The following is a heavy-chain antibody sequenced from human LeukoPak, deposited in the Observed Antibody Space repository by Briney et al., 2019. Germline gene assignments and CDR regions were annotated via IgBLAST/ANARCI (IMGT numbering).Heavy chain of an antibody. V-gene: IGHV3-23*01. J-gene: IGHJ4*02. CDR3: ASVRMGDDFNPFDY. CDR2: ISGSGGST. Sequence: GGSLRLSCAASGFTFSSYAMSWVRQAPGKGLEWVSAISGSGGSTYYADSVKGRFTISRDNAKNTLYLQMNSLRAEDTAVYYCASVRMGDDFNPFDYWGQGTLVTVSS. D-gene: IGHD3-10*02. CDR1: GFTFSSYA.